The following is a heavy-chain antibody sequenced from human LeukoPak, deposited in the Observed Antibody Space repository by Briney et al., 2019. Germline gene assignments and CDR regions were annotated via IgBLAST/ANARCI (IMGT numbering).Heavy chain of an antibody. CDR1: GFTFSSYA. V-gene: IGHV3-30-3*01. CDR3: AREGGYSYGYYFDY. J-gene: IGHJ4*02. Sequence: GGSLRLSCAASGFTFSSYAMSWVRQAPGKGLEWVAVISYDGSNKYCADSVKGRFTISRDNSKNTLYLQMNSLRAEDTAVYYCAREGGYSYGYYFDYWGQGTLVTVSS. D-gene: IGHD5-18*01. CDR2: ISYDGSNK.